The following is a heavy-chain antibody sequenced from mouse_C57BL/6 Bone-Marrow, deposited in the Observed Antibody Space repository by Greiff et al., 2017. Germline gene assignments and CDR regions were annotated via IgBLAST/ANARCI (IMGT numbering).Heavy chain of an antibody. CDR1: GFTFSSYG. Sequence: EVMLVESGGDLVKPGGSLKLSCAASGFTFSSYGMSWVRQTPDKRLEWVATISSGGSYTYYPDSVKGRFTISRDNAKNTLYLQMSSLKSEDTTMYYCARPVRQLRFAYWGQGTLVTVSA. J-gene: IGHJ3*01. CDR3: ARPVRQLRFAY. CDR2: ISSGGSYT. D-gene: IGHD3-2*01. V-gene: IGHV5-6*01.